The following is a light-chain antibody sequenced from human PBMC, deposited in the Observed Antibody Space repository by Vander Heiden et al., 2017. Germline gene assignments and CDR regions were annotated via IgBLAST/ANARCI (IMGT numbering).Light chain of an antibody. Sequence: QSVLTQPASVAGSPGQSITISCPGTRSDGGNYVYVSWYPQHPGKVPKLMIYYFNNRPSGVSNRFSGSKSGNTASLAISGLQAEDEADYYCSSYTSGSTPAYVFGTGTKVTVL. V-gene: IGLV2-14*03. CDR2: YFN. CDR3: SSYTSGSTPAYV. CDR1: RSDGGNYVY. J-gene: IGLJ1*01.